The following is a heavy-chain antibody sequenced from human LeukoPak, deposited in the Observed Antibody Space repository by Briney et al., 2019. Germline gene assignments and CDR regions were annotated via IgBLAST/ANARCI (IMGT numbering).Heavy chain of an antibody. J-gene: IGHJ4*02. CDR1: GFTFSSYW. CDR2: INSDGSST. D-gene: IGHD1-26*01. V-gene: IGHV3-74*01. Sequence: WGSLRLSCAASGFTFSSYWMHWVRQAPGKGLVWVSRINSDGSSTSYADSVKGRFTISRDNAKNTLYLQMNSLRAEDTAVYYCAIRGASWGATGFDYWGQGTQVTVSS. CDR3: AIRGASWGATGFDY.